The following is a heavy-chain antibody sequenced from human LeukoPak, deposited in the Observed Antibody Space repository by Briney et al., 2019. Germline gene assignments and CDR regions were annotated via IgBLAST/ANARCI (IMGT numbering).Heavy chain of an antibody. CDR3: ASEYYYDSSGYYYVSSYFDY. V-gene: IGHV3-53*01. Sequence: GGSLRLSCAASGFIVSYNYMSWVRQAPGKGLEWVSVIYSSGGTYYADSAKGRFTISRHNSKNSLYLQMNSLRAEDTAVYYCASEYYYDSSGYYYVSSYFDYWGQGTLVTVSS. CDR1: GFIVSYNY. J-gene: IGHJ4*02. D-gene: IGHD3-22*01. CDR2: IYSSGGT.